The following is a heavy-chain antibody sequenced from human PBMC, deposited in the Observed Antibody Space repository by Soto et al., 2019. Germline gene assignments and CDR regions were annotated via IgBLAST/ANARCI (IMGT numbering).Heavy chain of an antibody. CDR2: IYYSGGT. CDR1: GGSIRSGTYY. D-gene: IGHD1-26*01. CDR3: ASIMGAIHFDY. Sequence: SETLSLTCTFSGGSIRSGTYYWGWIRQPPGKGLEWIGHIYYSGGTYYNPSLKSRVTISVDTSKNQFSLKLSSVTAADTAVYYCASIMGAIHFDYWGQGTLVTVSS. J-gene: IGHJ4*02. V-gene: IGHV4-39*01.